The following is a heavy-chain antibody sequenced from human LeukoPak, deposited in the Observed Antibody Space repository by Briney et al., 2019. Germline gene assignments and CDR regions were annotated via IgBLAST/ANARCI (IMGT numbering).Heavy chain of an antibody. D-gene: IGHD3-22*01. V-gene: IGHV3-11*04. CDR3: ARASLYYYDSSGRRYFGY. Sequence: GGSLRLSCAASGFTFSDHYMSWIRQAPRKALQWTSYISHSGATIYYADSVKGRFTISRDNAKNSLYLQMDSLRAEDTAVYYCARASLYYYDSSGRRYFGYWGQGTLVTVSS. CDR1: GFTFSDHY. J-gene: IGHJ4*02. CDR2: ISHSGATI.